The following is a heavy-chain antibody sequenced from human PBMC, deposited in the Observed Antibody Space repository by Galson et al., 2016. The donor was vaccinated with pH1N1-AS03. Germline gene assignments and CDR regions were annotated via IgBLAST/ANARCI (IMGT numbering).Heavy chain of an antibody. Sequence: SVKVSCKASGDSFSGYYMHWVRQAPGQGLEWMGWISSNSGDTKYAQKFQGRVTMTRDTSIRTVYMDLSGLRFDDTALYYCARDRDYYGSGSYYNGVIGSFDYWGQGTLVTVSS. J-gene: IGHJ4*02. CDR1: GDSFSGYY. V-gene: IGHV1-2*02. D-gene: IGHD3-10*01. CDR2: ISSNSGDT. CDR3: ARDRDYYGSGSYYNGVIGSFDY.